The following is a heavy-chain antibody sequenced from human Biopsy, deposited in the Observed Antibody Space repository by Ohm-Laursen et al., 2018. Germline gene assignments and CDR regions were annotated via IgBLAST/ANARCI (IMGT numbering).Heavy chain of an antibody. Sequence: SLRLFCAASGFTFDDYAMHWVRQAPGKGLEWVSGISWHSGSRGYADSVKGRFTISRDNAKELLYLQMNSLRAEDTALYYCAKDVRVKVQLDGMDVWGQGTTVTVSS. D-gene: IGHD1-1*01. CDR1: GFTFDDYA. V-gene: IGHV3-9*01. J-gene: IGHJ6*02. CDR3: AKDVRVKVQLDGMDV. CDR2: ISWHSGSR.